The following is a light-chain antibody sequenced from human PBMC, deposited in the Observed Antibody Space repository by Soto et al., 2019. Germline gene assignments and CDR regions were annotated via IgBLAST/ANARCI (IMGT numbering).Light chain of an antibody. CDR3: QQYGSSPPIT. J-gene: IGKJ3*01. CDR2: GAS. CDR1: QSVSSSY. V-gene: IGKV3-20*01. Sequence: EIVLTQSPGTLSLSPGERATLSCRASQSVSSSYLAWYQQKPGQAPWLLIYGASSRATGIPDRFSGSGSGTDFTLTISRLEPEDFAVYYCQQYGSSPPITFGPGTKVDVK.